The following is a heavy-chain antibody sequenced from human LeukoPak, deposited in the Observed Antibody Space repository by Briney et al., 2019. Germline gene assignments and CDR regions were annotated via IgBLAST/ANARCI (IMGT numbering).Heavy chain of an antibody. CDR2: INPSNGST. J-gene: IGHJ6*03. CDR1: GYTFTIYY. CDR3: ARGTLITLIRGGQWYYYMDV. D-gene: IGHD3-10*01. Sequence: ASVKVSCKASGYTFTIYYIHWVRRAPGQGLEWMGLINPSNGSTNYAQTFQGRVTMTRDTSTSTVYMELSSLRSEDTAVYYCARGTLITLIRGGQWYYYMDVWGKGNTVTISS. V-gene: IGHV1-46*01.